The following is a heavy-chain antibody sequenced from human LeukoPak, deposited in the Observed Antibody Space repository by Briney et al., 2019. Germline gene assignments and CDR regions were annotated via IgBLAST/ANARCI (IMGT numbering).Heavy chain of an antibody. J-gene: IGHJ4*02. D-gene: IGHD4-17*01. CDR1: GFTFSSYS. Sequence: GGSLRLSCAASGFTFSSYSMNWVRQAPGKGLEWVSSIISSNNDIQYADSVKGRFTISRDNAKNTLYLQMNSLRAEDTAVYYCARDFAGDRDYWGQGTLVTVSS. CDR3: ARDFAGDRDY. V-gene: IGHV3-21*01. CDR2: IISSNNDI.